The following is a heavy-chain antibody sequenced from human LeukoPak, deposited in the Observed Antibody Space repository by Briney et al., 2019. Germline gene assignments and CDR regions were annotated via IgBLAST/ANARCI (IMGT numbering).Heavy chain of an antibody. J-gene: IGHJ6*03. CDR3: ARAIRIRGIVVVVAANPTVYYYYMDV. V-gene: IGHV1-8*03. CDR1: GFTFTSYD. D-gene: IGHD2-15*01. Sequence: ASVKVSCKASGFTFTSYDINWVRQATGQGLEWMGWMNPNSGNTGYAQKFQGRVTITRNTSISTAYMELSSLRSEDTAVYYCARAIRIRGIVVVVAANPTVYYYYMDVWGKGTTVTVSS. CDR2: MNPNSGNT.